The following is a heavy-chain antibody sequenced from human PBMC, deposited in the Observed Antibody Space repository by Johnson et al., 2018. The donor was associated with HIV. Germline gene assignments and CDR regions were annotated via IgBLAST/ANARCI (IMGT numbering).Heavy chain of an antibody. J-gene: IGHJ3*01. Sequence: QVQLVESGGGLVQPGESLRLSCAASGFTFSNYGMHWVRQAPGKGLEWVSYISSGGNSIHYADSVKGRFTTSRDNSKNTVYLKMSSLRAEDTAVYYCAKETRDSRSAVDVWGQGTMVTVSS. CDR1: GFTFSNYG. V-gene: IGHV3-NL1*01. CDR2: ISSGGNSI. D-gene: IGHD3-22*01. CDR3: AKETRDSRSAVDV.